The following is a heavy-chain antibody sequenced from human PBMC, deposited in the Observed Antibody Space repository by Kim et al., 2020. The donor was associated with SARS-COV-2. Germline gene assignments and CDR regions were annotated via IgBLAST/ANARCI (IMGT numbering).Heavy chain of an antibody. CDR2: ISYTGST. J-gene: IGHJ4*02. V-gene: IGHV4-59*01. CDR1: GGSMTSYY. Sequence: SETLSLTCTVSGGSMTSYYWSWIRQPPGKGLAWIAYISYTGSTISNPSLKSRFTISLDTSKNQFSLKLSSVTAADTAVYYCATYGGTSGRHYFDYWGQGT. D-gene: IGHD2-15*01. CDR3: ATYGGTSGRHYFDY.